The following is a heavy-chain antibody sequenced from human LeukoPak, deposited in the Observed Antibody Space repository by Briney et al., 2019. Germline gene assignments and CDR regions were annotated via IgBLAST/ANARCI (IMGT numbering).Heavy chain of an antibody. V-gene: IGHV3-23*01. CDR3: VKWGDYDVLTGYYVPDY. CDR2: ILGSGGST. D-gene: IGHD3-9*01. Sequence: GASLRLSCAASGFTFSNYAMGWVRQAPGKGLEWVSAILGSGGSTYYADSVKGRFTVSRDNSKSTLYLQMNSLRAEDTALYYCVKWGDYDVLTGYYVPDYWGQGTLVTVSS. J-gene: IGHJ4*02. CDR1: GFTFSNYA.